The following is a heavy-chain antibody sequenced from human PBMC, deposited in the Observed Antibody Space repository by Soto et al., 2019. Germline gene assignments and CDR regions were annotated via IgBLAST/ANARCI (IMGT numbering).Heavy chain of an antibody. CDR2: ISYDGSNK. D-gene: IGHD1-1*01. Sequence: QVRLVESGGGVVQPGRSLRLSCAASGFTFSSYAMHWVRQAPGKGLEWVAVISYDGSNKYYADSVKGRFTISRDNSKNTLYLQMNSLRAEDTAVYYXXXXXXXXXXRXEGPSLDYWGQGTLVT. V-gene: IGHV3-30-3*01. CDR3: XXXXXXXXXRXEGPSLDY. CDR1: GFTFSSYA. J-gene: IGHJ4*02.